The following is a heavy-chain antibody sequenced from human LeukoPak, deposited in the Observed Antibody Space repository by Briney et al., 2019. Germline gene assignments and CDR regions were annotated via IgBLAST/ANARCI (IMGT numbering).Heavy chain of an antibody. CDR2: ISTTGGYT. J-gene: IGHJ4*02. CDR1: GFSFSTYD. CDR3: AKKPATIKFPFDI. D-gene: IGHD5-24*01. V-gene: IGHV3-23*01. Sequence: TGGSLRLSCVGSGFSFSTYDMGWVRQTPGKGLEWVSGISTTGGYTEDADSVKGRFTISRDNSQNTLFLQMHSLRAEDTAVYYCAKKPATIKFPFDIWGQGTLVTVSP.